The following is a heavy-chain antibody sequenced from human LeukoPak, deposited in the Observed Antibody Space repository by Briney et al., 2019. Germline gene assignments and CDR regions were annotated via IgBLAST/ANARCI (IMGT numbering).Heavy chain of an antibody. V-gene: IGHV4-34*01. CDR1: GGSFSGYY. CDR3: ARGSWGYDSSGYYYVRRQRGGLYFDY. D-gene: IGHD3-22*01. J-gene: IGHJ4*02. Sequence: SETLSLTCAVYGGSFSGYYWSWIRQPPGKGLEWIGEINHSGSTNYNPPLKSRVTISVDTSKNQFSLKLSSVTAADTAVYYCARGSWGYDSSGYYYVRRQRGGLYFDYWGQGTLVTVSS. CDR2: INHSGST.